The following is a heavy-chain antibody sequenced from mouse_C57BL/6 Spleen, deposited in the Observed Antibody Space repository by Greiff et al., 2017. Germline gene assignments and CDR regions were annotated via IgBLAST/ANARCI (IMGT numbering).Heavy chain of an antibody. J-gene: IGHJ2*01. V-gene: IGHV1-69*01. CDR2: IDPSDSYT. CDR3: ARSLDGSPFDY. CDR1: GYTFTSYW. Sequence: QVQLQQPGAELVMPGASVKLSCKASGYTFTSYWMHWVKQRPGQGLEWIGEIDPSDSYTNYNQKFKGKSTLTVDKSSSTAYMQLSSLTSEDSAVYYCARSLDGSPFDYWGQGTTLTVSS. D-gene: IGHD2-3*01.